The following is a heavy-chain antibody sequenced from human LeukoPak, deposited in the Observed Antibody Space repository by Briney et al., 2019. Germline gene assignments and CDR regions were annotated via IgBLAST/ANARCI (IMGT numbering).Heavy chain of an antibody. V-gene: IGHV3-11*01. J-gene: IGHJ6*02. CDR2: ISSSGSTI. CDR1: AFTFSDYY. Sequence: GGSLRLSCAASAFTFSDYYMSWIRQAPGKGLEWVSYISSSGSTIYYADSVKGRFTISRDNAKNSLYLQMNSLRAEDTAVYYCGRTYDSSGLYYYYYGMDVWGQGTTVTVSS. D-gene: IGHD3-22*01. CDR3: GRTYDSSGLYYYYYGMDV.